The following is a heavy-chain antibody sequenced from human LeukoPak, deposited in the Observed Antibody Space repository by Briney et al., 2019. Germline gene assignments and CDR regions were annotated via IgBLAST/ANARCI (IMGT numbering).Heavy chain of an antibody. J-gene: IGHJ4*02. CDR1: GVSISTYY. CDR3: ARAGGYSGSWSL. D-gene: IGHD6-13*01. V-gene: IGHV4-59*01. Sequence: SETLSLTCTVSGVSISTYYWTWIRQPPGKGLEWIGNIYYSGSTNYNPSLKSRVTISVDTSKNQFSLKLNSVTAADTAVYYCARAGGYSGSWSLCGQGTLVTVSS. CDR2: IYYSGST.